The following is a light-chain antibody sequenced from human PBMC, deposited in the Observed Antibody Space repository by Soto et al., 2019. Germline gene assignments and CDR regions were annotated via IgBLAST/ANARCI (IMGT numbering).Light chain of an antibody. J-gene: IGLJ1*01. CDR1: SSDVGGYDF. CDR2: EVR. Sequence: QSVLTQPASVSGSPGQSITISCTGTSSDVGGYDFVSWYQHHPGKAPKLLIHEVRNRPSGVSHRFSGSKSGNTASLTISGLQADDEADYYCSSYTTSSTPYYVFGTGTQLTVL. V-gene: IGLV2-14*01. CDR3: SSYTTSSTPYYV.